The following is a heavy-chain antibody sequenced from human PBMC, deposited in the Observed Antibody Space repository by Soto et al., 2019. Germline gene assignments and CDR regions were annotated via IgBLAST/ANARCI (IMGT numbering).Heavy chain of an antibody. V-gene: IGHV1-46*01. J-gene: IGHJ4*02. CDR3: ARDKPFSAGY. CDR2: INPSGGGT. CDR1: GYTFLDFY. D-gene: IGHD3-3*02. Sequence: QVQLVQSGTEVKKPGASVKVSCKASGYTFLDFYIHWVRQAPGQGLEWMGFINPSGGGTPYAQKFQGRLTMTRDTSTSTVYMELISLRSEDTAIYYCARDKPFSAGYWGQGTLVT.